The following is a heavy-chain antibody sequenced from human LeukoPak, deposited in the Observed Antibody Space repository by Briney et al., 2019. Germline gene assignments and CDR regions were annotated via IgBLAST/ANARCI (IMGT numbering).Heavy chain of an antibody. CDR2: IYYTGT. J-gene: IGHJ4*02. CDR1: GASIGHFY. D-gene: IGHD7-27*01. CDR3: ASRKLGNDY. V-gene: IGHV4-59*01. Sequence: SETLSLTCTVSGASIGHFYWTWIRQSPGKGLEWIGYIYYTGTSYNPSLKSRVTISADTSKNQFSLKLISVTAADTAVYYCASRKLGNDYWGQGTLVTVSS.